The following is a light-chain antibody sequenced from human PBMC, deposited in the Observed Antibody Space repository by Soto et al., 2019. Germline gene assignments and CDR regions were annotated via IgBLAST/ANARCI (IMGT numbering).Light chain of an antibody. CDR3: QQYNSYLRT. CDR1: QSISSW. Sequence: DIQMTQSPSTLSASVGDRVTITCRASQSISSWLAWYQQKPGKAPKLLIYQASSLKSGVPSMFSGSGSGTEFTLAITSLQPDDFATDDCQQYNSYLRTFGQGTKVDIK. V-gene: IGKV1-5*03. CDR2: QAS. J-gene: IGKJ1*01.